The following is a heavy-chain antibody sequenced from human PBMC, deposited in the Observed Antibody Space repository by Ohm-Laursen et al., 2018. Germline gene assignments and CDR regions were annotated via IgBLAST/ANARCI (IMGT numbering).Heavy chain of an antibody. J-gene: IGHJ5*02. CDR1: GYTFTSYD. CDR2: MNPNSGNT. D-gene: IGHD5-18*01. CDR3: ARPRRYSYGKLNWFDP. Sequence: ASVKISCNASGYTFTSYDINWVRQATGQGLEWMGWMNPNSGNTGYAQKFQGRVTMTRNTSISTAYMELSSLRSEDTAVYYCARPRRYSYGKLNWFDPWGQGTLVTVSS. V-gene: IGHV1-8*01.